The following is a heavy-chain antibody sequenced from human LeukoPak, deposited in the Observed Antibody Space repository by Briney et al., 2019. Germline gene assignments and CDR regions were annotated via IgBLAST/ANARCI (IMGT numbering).Heavy chain of an antibody. Sequence: ASVKVSCKASGYTFTSYDINWVRQATGQGLEWMGWMNPNSGNTGYAQKFQGRVTITRNTSISTAYMELSSLRSEDTAFYYCARGPDCTSTTCPYYFDYWGQGTLVTVSS. V-gene: IGHV1-8*03. J-gene: IGHJ4*02. CDR1: GYTFTSYD. D-gene: IGHD2-2*01. CDR3: ARGPDCTSTTCPYYFDY. CDR2: MNPNSGNT.